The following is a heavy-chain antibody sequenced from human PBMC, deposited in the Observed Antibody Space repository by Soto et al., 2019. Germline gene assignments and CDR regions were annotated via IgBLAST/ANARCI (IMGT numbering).Heavy chain of an antibody. Sequence: PSETLSLTCSVSGGSTSDKSYFWGWVRQSPGKGLEWIGSMYYSGSSYYNPSLKSRVAISVDTSRNQFSLKLRSGTAADTAVYFCARQRLLRLKPDFDIWGQGTLVTVSS. CDR3: ARQRLLRLKPDFDI. J-gene: IGHJ4*02. CDR1: GGSTSDKSYF. D-gene: IGHD2-21*02. V-gene: IGHV4-39*01. CDR2: MYYSGSS.